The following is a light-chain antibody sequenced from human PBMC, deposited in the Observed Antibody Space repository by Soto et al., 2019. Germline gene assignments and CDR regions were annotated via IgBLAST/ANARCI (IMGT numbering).Light chain of an antibody. J-gene: IGKJ4*01. CDR3: QRFQSYALT. CDR2: DAS. V-gene: IGKV1-13*02. Sequence: AIQLTQSPSSLSASVGDRVTITCRASQGISSALAWYQHKPGRAPRLLIYDASSLQSGVSSRFSGSGSGTDFTLTISSRQPEDFASYYCQRFQSYALTFGGGTKLEIK. CDR1: QGISSA.